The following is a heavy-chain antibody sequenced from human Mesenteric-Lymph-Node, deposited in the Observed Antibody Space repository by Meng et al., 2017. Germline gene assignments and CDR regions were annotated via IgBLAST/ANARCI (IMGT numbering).Heavy chain of an antibody. V-gene: IGHV1-46*01. CDR3: AREGHEANDYGGNPHLIHY. CDR2: INPSGGST. D-gene: IGHD4-23*01. J-gene: IGHJ4*02. CDR1: GYTFTSYY. Sequence: ASVKVSCKASGYTFTSYYIHWVRQAPGQGLEWMGIINPSGGSTSYAKKFQGRVTMTRDTSTSTVYMELSSLRSEDTDVYYCAREGHEANDYGGNPHLIHYWGQGTLVTVSS.